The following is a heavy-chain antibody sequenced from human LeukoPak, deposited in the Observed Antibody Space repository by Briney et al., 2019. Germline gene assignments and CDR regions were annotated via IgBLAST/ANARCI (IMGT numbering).Heavy chain of an antibody. CDR1: GFTFSNYG. D-gene: IGHD2-21*02. J-gene: IGHJ4*02. Sequence: PGGSLRLSCAASGFTFSNYGMHWVRQAPGKGLEWVAVIWYDGNNKKYADSVKGRFTISRDNSKNTVYLHVNSLRAEDTAVYYCAKRGDTAAHFDYWGQGTLVTVSS. CDR2: IWYDGNNK. CDR3: AKRGDTAAHFDY. V-gene: IGHV3-33*06.